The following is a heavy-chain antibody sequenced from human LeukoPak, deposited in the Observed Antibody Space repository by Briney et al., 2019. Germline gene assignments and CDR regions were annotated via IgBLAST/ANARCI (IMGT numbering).Heavy chain of an antibody. Sequence: GSLRLSCAASGFTFSSYGMHWVRQAPGKGLEWIGSIYYSGSTYYNPSLKSRVTISVDTSKNQFSLKLSSVTAADTAVYYCAAFGGYCSGGSCYKDYWGQGTLVTVSS. D-gene: IGHD2-15*01. J-gene: IGHJ4*02. CDR3: AAFGGYCSGGSCYKDY. CDR1: GFTFSSYG. CDR2: IYYSGST. V-gene: IGHV4-39*07.